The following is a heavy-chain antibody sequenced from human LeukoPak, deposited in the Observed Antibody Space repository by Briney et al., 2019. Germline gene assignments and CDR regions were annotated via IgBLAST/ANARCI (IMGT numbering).Heavy chain of an antibody. J-gene: IGHJ4*02. D-gene: IGHD2-15*01. CDR2: FDPEDGET. CDR3: ATVGPGPRGVVAAIDY. CDR1: GYTLTQLS. Sequence: GASVKVSCKVSGYTLTQLSMHWVRQAPGKGLEWMGGFDPEDGETIYAQKFQGRVTMTEDTSTDTAYMELSSLRSEDTAVYYCATVGPGPRGVVAAIDYWIQGTLVTVSS. V-gene: IGHV1-24*01.